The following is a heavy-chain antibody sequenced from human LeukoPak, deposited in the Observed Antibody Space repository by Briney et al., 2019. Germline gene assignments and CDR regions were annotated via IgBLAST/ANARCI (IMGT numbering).Heavy chain of an antibody. J-gene: IGHJ5*02. Sequence: GASVKVSCTAPGGTFSSDPSCWVRQGPGPGLEWMGRIIPILGIANYAQKFQGRVTITADKSTSTAYMELSSLRSEDTAVYYCARSGGPNWFDPWGQGTLVTVSS. CDR2: IIPILGIA. D-gene: IGHD1-1*01. CDR3: ARSGGPNWFDP. CDR1: GGTFSSDP. V-gene: IGHV1-69*02.